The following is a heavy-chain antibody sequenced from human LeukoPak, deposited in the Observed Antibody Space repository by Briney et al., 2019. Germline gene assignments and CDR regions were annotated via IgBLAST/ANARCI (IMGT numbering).Heavy chain of an antibody. CDR1: GFTFSSYW. V-gene: IGHV3-7*01. Sequence: PGRSLRLSCAASGFTFSSYWMSWVRQAPGKGLEWVANIKQDGSEKYYVDSVKGRFTISRDNAKNSLYLQMNSLRAEDTAVYYCARDLGYGSGNDAFDIWGQGTMVTVSS. D-gene: IGHD3-10*01. CDR2: IKQDGSEK. CDR3: ARDLGYGSGNDAFDI. J-gene: IGHJ3*02.